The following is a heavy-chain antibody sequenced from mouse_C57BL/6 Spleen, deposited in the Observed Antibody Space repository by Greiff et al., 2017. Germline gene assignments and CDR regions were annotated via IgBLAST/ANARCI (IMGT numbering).Heavy chain of an antibody. J-gene: IGHJ1*03. D-gene: IGHD1-1*01. CDR2: ISGGGGNT. CDR3: ASATVVAHWYFDV. CDR1: GFTFSSYS. Sequence: EVQLQESGGGLVKPGGSLKLSCAASGFTFSSYSMSWVRQTPEKRLEWVATISGGGGNTYYPDSVKGRFTISRDNAKNTLYLQMSSLRSEDTALYYCASATVVAHWYFDVWGTGTTVTVSA. V-gene: IGHV5-9*01.